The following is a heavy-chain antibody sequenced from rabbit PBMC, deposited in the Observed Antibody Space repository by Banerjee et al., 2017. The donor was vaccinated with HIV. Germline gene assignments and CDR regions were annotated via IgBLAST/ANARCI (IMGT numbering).Heavy chain of an antibody. CDR3: VRDGVAGSSYPYYFNL. D-gene: IGHD8-1*01. CDR2: IDPVFSST. J-gene: IGHJ4*01. Sequence: QEQLVESGGGLVQPGGSLKLSCKASGFDFSSYGVSWVRQAPGKGLEWIGYIDPVFSSTYYASWVNGRFTISSHNAQNTLYLQLNSLTAADTATYFCVRDGVAGSSYPYYFNLWGPGTLVTVS. V-gene: IGHV1S47*01. CDR1: GFDFSSYG.